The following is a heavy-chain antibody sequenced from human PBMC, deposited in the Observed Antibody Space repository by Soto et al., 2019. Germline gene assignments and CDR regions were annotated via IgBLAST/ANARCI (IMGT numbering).Heavy chain of an antibody. CDR2: IYYSGST. J-gene: IGHJ4*02. Sequence: SETLSLTCTLSGGSISTYYWSWIRQPPGKGLEWIGYIYYSGSTKYNPSLKSRVTISVDTSKNQFSLKLSSVTAAGTAVYYCARGGLYYYDSSGYYSSWGQGTLVTVSS. CDR1: GGSISTYY. D-gene: IGHD3-22*01. V-gene: IGHV4-59*01. CDR3: ARGGLYYYDSSGYYSS.